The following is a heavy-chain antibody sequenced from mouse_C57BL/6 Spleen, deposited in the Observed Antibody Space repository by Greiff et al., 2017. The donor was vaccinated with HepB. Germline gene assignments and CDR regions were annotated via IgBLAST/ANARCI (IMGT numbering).Heavy chain of an antibody. V-gene: IGHV1-55*01. CDR3: AREGVYYGSSYAMDY. CDR2: IYPGSGST. D-gene: IGHD1-1*01. CDR1: GYTFTSYW. J-gene: IGHJ4*01. Sequence: QVQLQQPGAELVKPGASVKMSCKASGYTFTSYWITWVKQRPGQGLAWIGDIYPGSGSTNYNEKFKSKATLTVDTSSSTAYMQLSSLTSEDSAVYYCAREGVYYGSSYAMDYWGQGTSVTVSS.